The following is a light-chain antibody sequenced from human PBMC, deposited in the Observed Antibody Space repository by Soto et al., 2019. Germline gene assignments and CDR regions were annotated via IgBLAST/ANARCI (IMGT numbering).Light chain of an antibody. Sequence: LTQPASLSGSPGQSITISCAGTSSDIGGYNYVSWYQQHPGKAPKVMIYEVSNRPSGVSNRFSGSKSGNTASLTISGLQAEDEADYYCSSYTSSSTLYVFGSGTKATVL. CDR1: SSDIGGYNY. J-gene: IGLJ1*01. CDR3: SSYTSSSTLYV. V-gene: IGLV2-14*01. CDR2: EVS.